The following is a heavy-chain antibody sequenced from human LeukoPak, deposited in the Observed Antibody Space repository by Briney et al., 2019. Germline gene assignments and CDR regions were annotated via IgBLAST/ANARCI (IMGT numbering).Heavy chain of an antibody. J-gene: IGHJ3*02. CDR3: ASDYGDYPASDAFDI. Sequence: PGGSLRLSCAASGFTLSTYYLTWVRQAPGKGLEWVANIKQDGSEKYYVDSVKGRFTISRDNAKNSLYLQMNSLRAEDTAVYYCASDYGDYPASDAFDIWGQGTMVTVSS. V-gene: IGHV3-7*01. D-gene: IGHD4-17*01. CDR1: GFTLSTYY. CDR2: IKQDGSEK.